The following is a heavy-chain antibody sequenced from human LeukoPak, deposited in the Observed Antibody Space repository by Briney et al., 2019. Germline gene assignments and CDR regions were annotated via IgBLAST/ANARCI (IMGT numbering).Heavy chain of an antibody. CDR2: IYYSGNT. CDR3: ARASSGGSYGIDY. Sequence: SEALSLTCTVTGGSISSYYWSWIRQPPGKGLEWIGYIYYSGNTNYNPSLKSRVTISVDTSKNQFSLKLSSVTAADTAVYYCARASSGGSYGIDYWGQGTLVTVSS. V-gene: IGHV4-59*01. CDR1: GGSISSYY. D-gene: IGHD1-26*01. J-gene: IGHJ4*02.